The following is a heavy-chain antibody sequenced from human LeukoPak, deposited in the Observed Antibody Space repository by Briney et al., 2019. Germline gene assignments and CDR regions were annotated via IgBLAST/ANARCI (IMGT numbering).Heavy chain of an antibody. V-gene: IGHV4-34*01. CDR2: INHSGST. Sequence: PSETLSLTCAVYGGSFSGYYWSWIRQPQGEGLEWIGEINHSGSTNYNPSLKSRVTISVDTSKNQFSLKLSSVTAADTAVYYCARGRYWGQGTMVTVSS. CDR1: GGSFSGYY. J-gene: IGHJ3*01. CDR3: ARGRY.